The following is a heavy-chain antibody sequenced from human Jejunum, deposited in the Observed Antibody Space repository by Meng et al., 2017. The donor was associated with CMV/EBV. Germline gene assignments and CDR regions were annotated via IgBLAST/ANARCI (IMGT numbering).Heavy chain of an antibody. D-gene: IGHD4-17*01. CDR1: GFTFRTDS. J-gene: IGHJ5*02. CDR2: ISGSSTYI. CDR3: ARAIDYGDPNWFDT. V-gene: IGHV3-21*01. Sequence: GFTFRTDSMHWVRQGPGKGLEWLSYISGSSTYIYHADSVKGRFTISRDNAKNSVYLQMNGLRAEDAAVYYCARAIDYGDPNWFDTWGQGTLVTVSS.